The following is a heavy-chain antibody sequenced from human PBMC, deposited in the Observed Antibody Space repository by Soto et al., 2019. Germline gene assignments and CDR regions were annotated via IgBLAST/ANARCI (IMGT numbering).Heavy chain of an antibody. CDR3: ARGLGYCSGTNCRRGDFDI. J-gene: IGHJ3*02. Sequence: SETLSLTCTVSGGSVSSGSHHWSWIRQPPGKGLEWIGYIYYTGSTNYNPSLKSRVTISVDTSKNQFSLNLSSVAAADTAVYSCARGLGYCSGTNCRRGDFDIWGQGTMVTVSS. D-gene: IGHD2-2*01. CDR2: IYYTGST. V-gene: IGHV4-61*01. CDR1: GGSVSSGSHH.